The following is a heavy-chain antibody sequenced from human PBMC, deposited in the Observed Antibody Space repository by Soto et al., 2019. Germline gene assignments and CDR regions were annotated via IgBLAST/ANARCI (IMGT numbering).Heavy chain of an antibody. V-gene: IGHV3-23*01. D-gene: IGHD4-17*01. J-gene: IGHJ4*02. Sequence: GGSLRLSCAASGFTFSSYAMSWVRQAPGKGLEWVSAISGSGGSTYYADSVKGRFTISRDNSKNTLYLQMNSLRAEDTAVYYCAKGQDAASVGDHVAFDYWGQGTLVTVSS. CDR3: AKGQDAASVGDHVAFDY. CDR1: GFTFSSYA. CDR2: ISGSGGST.